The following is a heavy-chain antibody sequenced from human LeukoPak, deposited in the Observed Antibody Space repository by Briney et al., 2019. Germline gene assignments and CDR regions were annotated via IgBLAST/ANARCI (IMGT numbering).Heavy chain of an antibody. D-gene: IGHD6-19*01. CDR1: GGSISSSTYY. CDR2: IYYSGTT. Sequence: SETLSLTCTVSGGSISSSTYYWGWIRQPPGKGLEWIGSIYYSGTTYYNPSLKSRVTISVDTSKNQFSLKLSSVTAADTAVYYCAGGRSSVLSYWGQGTLVTVSS. V-gene: IGHV4-39*01. J-gene: IGHJ4*02. CDR3: AGGRSSVLSY.